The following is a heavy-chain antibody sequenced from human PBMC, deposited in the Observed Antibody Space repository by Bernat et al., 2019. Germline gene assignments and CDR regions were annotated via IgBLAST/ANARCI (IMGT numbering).Heavy chain of an antibody. D-gene: IGHD5-12*01. Sequence: QVQLQESGPGLVKPSETLSLTCTVSGGSISSYYWSWIRQPPGKGLEWIGYIYYSGSTNYNPSLKSRVTISVDTSKNQFSLKLSSVTAADTAVYYCAGGEGYSGYDYYYYYYMDVWGKGTTVTVSS. CDR1: GGSISSYY. CDR2: IYYSGST. CDR3: AGGEGYSGYDYYYYYYMDV. J-gene: IGHJ6*03. V-gene: IGHV4-59*01.